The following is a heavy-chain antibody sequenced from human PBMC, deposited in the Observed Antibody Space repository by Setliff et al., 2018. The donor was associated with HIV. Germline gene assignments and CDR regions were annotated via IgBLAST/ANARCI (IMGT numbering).Heavy chain of an antibody. V-gene: IGHV4-39*01. CDR1: GASITTNSYY. Sequence: SETLSLTCAVSGASITTNSYYWGWIRQTPEKGLEWIGDFYYSGTTYYNPSLKSRATISVDTSQNQFSLRLSSVTAADTAVYHCARRQQLWLLYAFDIWGQGTMVTVSS. CDR3: ARRQQLWLLYAFDI. J-gene: IGHJ3*02. D-gene: IGHD5-18*01. CDR2: FYYSGTT.